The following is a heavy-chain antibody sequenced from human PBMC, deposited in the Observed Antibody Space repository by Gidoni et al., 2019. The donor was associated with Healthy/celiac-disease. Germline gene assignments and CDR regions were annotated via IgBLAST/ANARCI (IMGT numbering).Heavy chain of an antibody. CDR1: GGTFSSYA. J-gene: IGHJ4*02. CDR2: IIPIFGTA. Sequence: QMQLVQSGGEVKKPGSSVKVSCKASGGTFSSYAVSWVRQAPGQGLEWMGGIIPIFGTAHYAPKFQRRVTITADESTSTAYMELSSLRSEDTAVYYCARGAVALSSGYFDYWGQGTLVTVSS. D-gene: IGHD3-22*01. CDR3: ARGAVALSSGYFDY. V-gene: IGHV1-69*01.